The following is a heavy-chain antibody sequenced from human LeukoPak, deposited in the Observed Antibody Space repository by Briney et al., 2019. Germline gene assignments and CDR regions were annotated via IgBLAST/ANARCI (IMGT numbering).Heavy chain of an antibody. CDR2: FDPEDGET. CDR1: GYTLTELS. V-gene: IGHV1-24*01. J-gene: IGHJ6*03. D-gene: IGHD3-10*01. CDR3: ATRPNTGYYYYMDV. Sequence: GASVKVSCKVSGYTLTELSMHWVRQAPGKGLEWMGGFDPEDGETIYAQKFQGRVTMTEDTSTDTAYMELSSLRSEGTAVYYCATRPNTGYYYYMDVWGKGTTVTVSS.